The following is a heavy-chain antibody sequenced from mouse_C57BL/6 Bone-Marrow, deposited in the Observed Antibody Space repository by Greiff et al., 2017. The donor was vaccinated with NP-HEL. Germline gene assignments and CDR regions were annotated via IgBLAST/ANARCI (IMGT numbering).Heavy chain of an antibody. CDR1: GYTFTDYY. J-gene: IGHJ2*01. CDR3: ARGGLLVRPYYFDY. V-gene: IGHV1-26*01. CDR2: INPNNGGT. Sequence: EVQLQQSGPELVKPGASVKISCKASGYTFTDYYMNWVKQSHGKSLEWIGDINPNNGGTSYNQKFKGKATLTVDKSSSTAYMELRSLTSEDSAVYYCARGGLLVRPYYFDYWGQGTTLTVSS. D-gene: IGHD1-2*01.